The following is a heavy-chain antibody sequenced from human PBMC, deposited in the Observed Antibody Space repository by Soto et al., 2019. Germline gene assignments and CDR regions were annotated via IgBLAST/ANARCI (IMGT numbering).Heavy chain of an antibody. Sequence: SETLSLTCTVSGGSISSGGYYWSWIRQHPGKGLEWIGYIYYSGSTYYNPSLKSRVTISVDTSKNQFSLKLSSVTAADTAVYYCARDGSTTVTTRGMDVWGQGTTVTVSS. CDR1: GGSISSGGYY. J-gene: IGHJ6*02. V-gene: IGHV4-31*03. CDR3: ARDGSTTVTTRGMDV. D-gene: IGHD4-4*01. CDR2: IYYSGST.